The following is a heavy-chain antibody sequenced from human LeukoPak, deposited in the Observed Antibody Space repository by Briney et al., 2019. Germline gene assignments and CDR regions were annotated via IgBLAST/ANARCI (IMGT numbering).Heavy chain of an antibody. J-gene: IGHJ4*02. CDR1: GGSFSGYY. V-gene: IGHV4-34*01. CDR2: INHSGST. Sequence: PSETLSLTCAVYGGSFSGYYWSWIRQPPGKGLGWIGEINHSGSTNYNPSLKSRVTISVDTSKNQFSLKLSSVTAADTAVYYCARVTHAPGVVPAAIDYWGQGTLVTVSS. CDR3: ARVTHAPGVVPAAIDY. D-gene: IGHD2-2*01.